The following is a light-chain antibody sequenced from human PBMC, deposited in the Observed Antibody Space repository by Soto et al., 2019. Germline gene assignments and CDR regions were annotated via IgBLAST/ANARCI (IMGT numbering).Light chain of an antibody. V-gene: IGLV2-11*01. CDR2: DVS. CDR1: SSDVGGYNY. Sequence: QSVLTQPRSVSGSPGQSVTISCTGTSSDVGGYNYVSWYQQHPGKAPKLMIYDVSKRPSGVPDRFSGSKSGNTASLTISGLQAEDEADYYCCSYAGSYTWVFXTGTKGTVL. J-gene: IGLJ1*01. CDR3: CSYAGSYTWV.